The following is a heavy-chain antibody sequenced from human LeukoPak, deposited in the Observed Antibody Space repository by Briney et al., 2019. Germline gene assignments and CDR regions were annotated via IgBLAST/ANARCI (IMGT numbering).Heavy chain of an antibody. CDR1: GGSISSYY. Sequence: SETLSLTCTVSGGSISSYYWSWIRQPPGKGLEWIGYIYYSGSTNYNPSLKSRVTISVDTSKNQFSLKLSSVTAADTAVYYCARLRGVEMATMRALDYWGQGTLVTVSS. D-gene: IGHD5-24*01. CDR3: ARLRGVEMATMRALDY. V-gene: IGHV4-59*01. J-gene: IGHJ4*02. CDR2: IYYSGST.